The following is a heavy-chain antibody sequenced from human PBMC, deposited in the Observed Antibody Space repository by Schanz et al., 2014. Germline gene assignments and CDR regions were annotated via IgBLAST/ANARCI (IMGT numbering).Heavy chain of an antibody. V-gene: IGHV3-48*01. Sequence: EVQLLESGGGLVEPGGSLRLSCAASGFSFSSYAMGWVRQARGKGLEWISYIGSSSSRIDHADSVKGRFTISRDNAKNSLYLQMNSLRAEDTAVYYCLAPDYGMDVWGQGTTVTVSS. CDR2: IGSSSSRI. CDR1: GFSFSSYA. J-gene: IGHJ6*02. CDR3: LAPDYGMDV.